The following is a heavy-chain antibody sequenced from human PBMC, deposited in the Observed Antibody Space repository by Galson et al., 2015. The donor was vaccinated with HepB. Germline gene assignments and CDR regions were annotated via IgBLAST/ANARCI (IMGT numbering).Heavy chain of an antibody. CDR1: GGSISSSSYY. D-gene: IGHD6-13*01. CDR3: ARVAIAAAVVWFDP. V-gene: IGHV4-39*07. Sequence: ETLSLTCTVSGGSISSSSYYWGWIRQPPGKGLEWIGSIYYSGSTYYNPSLKSRVTISVDTSKNQFSLKLSSVTAADTAVYYCARVAIAAAVVWFDPWGQGTLVTVSS. CDR2: IYYSGST. J-gene: IGHJ5*02.